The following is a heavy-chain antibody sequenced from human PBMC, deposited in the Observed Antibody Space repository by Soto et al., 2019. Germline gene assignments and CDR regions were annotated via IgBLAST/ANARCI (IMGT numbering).Heavy chain of an antibody. J-gene: IGHJ4*02. V-gene: IGHV4-39*01. CDR3: ATYSSSWYVVY. CDR2: IYYSGST. Sequence: SETLSLSCTVSGGSISSRSYYWGWIRQPPGKGLEWIGSIYYSGSTYYNPSLKSRVTISVDTSKNQFSLKLSSVTAADTAVYYCATYSSSWYVVYWGQGTLVTVSS. CDR1: GGSISSRSYY. D-gene: IGHD6-13*01.